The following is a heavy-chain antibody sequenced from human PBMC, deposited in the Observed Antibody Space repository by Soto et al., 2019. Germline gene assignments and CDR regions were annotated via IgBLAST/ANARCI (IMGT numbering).Heavy chain of an antibody. D-gene: IGHD6-13*01. V-gene: IGHV4-39*01. Sequence: QLHLQESGPGLVKPSETLSLTCTVSGGSISSSSYYWGWIRQPPGKGLEWIGSIYYIGSTYYNQSLKSRVNISVDTSKNQFSLKLSSVTAADTAVYYCARTGYSSSWYHWFHPWGQGTLLTVSS. CDR1: GGSISSSSYY. CDR3: ARTGYSSSWYHWFHP. J-gene: IGHJ5*02. CDR2: IYYIGST.